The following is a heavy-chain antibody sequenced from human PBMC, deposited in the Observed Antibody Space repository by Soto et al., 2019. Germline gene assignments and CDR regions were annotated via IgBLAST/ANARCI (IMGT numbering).Heavy chain of an antibody. J-gene: IGHJ6*02. CDR2: IYYSGST. Sequence: KASETLSLTCTVSGGSISSYYWSWIRQPPGKGLEWIGYIYYSGSTNYNPSLKSRVTISVDTSKNQFSLKLSSVTAADTAVYYCARVSEGYSYGMDVWGQGTTVTVSS. CDR1: GGSISSYY. CDR3: ARVSEGYSYGMDV. D-gene: IGHD2-15*01. V-gene: IGHV4-59*01.